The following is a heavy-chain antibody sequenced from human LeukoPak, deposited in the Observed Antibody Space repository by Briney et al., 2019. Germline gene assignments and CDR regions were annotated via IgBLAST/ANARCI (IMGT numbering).Heavy chain of an antibody. CDR2: NGNN. V-gene: IGHV4-61*01. J-gene: IGHJ4*02. D-gene: IGHD7-27*01. CDR3: VRDYWGSLDY. Sequence: SETLSLTCTVSGVSVSTTYNWGWVRRPPGKGLEWIGYNGNNNYNPSLKSRATITLDTSKNQFSLKLHSVTDADTAVYYCVRDYWGSLDYWGQGTLVTVSS. CDR1: GVSVSTTYN.